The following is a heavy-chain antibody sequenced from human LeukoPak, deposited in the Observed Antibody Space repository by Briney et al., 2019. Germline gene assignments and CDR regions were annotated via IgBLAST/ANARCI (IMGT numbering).Heavy chain of an antibody. D-gene: IGHD5-24*01. Sequence: PSETLSLTCTVSGGSISSGSYYWSWIRQPAGKGLEWIGRIYTSGSTNYNPSLKSRVTISVDTSENQFSLKLSSVTAADTAVYYCARDGYNYRRFDYWGQGTLVTVSS. CDR1: GGSISSGSYY. J-gene: IGHJ4*02. CDR2: IYTSGST. V-gene: IGHV4-61*02. CDR3: ARDGYNYRRFDY.